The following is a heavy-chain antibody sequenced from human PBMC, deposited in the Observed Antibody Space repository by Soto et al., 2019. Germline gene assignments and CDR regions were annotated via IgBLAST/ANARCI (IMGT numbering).Heavy chain of an antibody. CDR2: ISPNGDST. V-gene: IGHV3-23*01. CDR3: AKVRRTDYLRYAPHL. J-gene: IGHJ3*01. D-gene: IGHD2-8*01. CDR1: GFTFNNYA. Sequence: PGGSLRLSCAASGFTFNNYAMIWVRQPPGRGLKWVHIISPNGDSTYYAETVKGRFTISRDNSQNTVFLQMNRLRAEDTSIYFCAKVRRTDYLRYAPHLRGQGTLVTVSS.